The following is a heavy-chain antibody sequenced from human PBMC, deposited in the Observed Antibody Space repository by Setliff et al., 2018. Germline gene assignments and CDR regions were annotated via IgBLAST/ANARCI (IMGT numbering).Heavy chain of an antibody. CDR3: VRDGHNRNDLDY. Sequence: GGSLRLSCTTSGFTFGDYTMTWVRQAPGKGLEWVSYMSGGGDIICYADSVKGRFTISRDNAKSSLYLQMNSLRAEDTAVYYCVRDGHNRNDLDYWGQGTLVTVSS. CDR2: MSGGGDII. CDR1: GFTFGDYT. J-gene: IGHJ4*02. V-gene: IGHV3-11*04. D-gene: IGHD1-20*01.